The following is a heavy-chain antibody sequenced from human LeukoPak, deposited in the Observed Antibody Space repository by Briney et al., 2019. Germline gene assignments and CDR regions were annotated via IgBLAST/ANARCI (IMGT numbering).Heavy chain of an antibody. V-gene: IGHV1-18*01. D-gene: IGHD6-19*01. CDR2: ISADNGYT. CDR3: ARDGWDSGRYPCDY. CDR1: GYAFGSFV. Sequence: ASVNVSCNASGYAFGSFVISWVRQAPGQGLEWMGWISADNGYTNYAQHLQGRITLTTDTSTSIAYMELRSLRSDDTAVYFCARDGWDSGRYPCDYWGQGTLVTVSS. J-gene: IGHJ4*02.